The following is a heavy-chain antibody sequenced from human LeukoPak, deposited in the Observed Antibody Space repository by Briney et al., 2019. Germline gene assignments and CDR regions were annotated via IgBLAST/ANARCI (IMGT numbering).Heavy chain of an antibody. J-gene: IGHJ4*02. CDR2: IYYSGST. D-gene: IGHD5-18*01. V-gene: IGHV4-59*08. CDR1: GGSISNYY. CDR3: ARLLYSYGYFFDY. Sequence: SETLSLTCTVSGGSISNYYWSWIRQPPGKGLEWIGSIYYSGSTNYNPSLKSRVTISVDTSKNQFSLKLSSVTAADTAVYYCARLLYSYGYFFDYWGQGTLVTVSS.